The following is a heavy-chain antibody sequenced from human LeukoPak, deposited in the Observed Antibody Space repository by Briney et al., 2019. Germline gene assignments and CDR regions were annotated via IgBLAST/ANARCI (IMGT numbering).Heavy chain of an antibody. V-gene: IGHV3-9*01. D-gene: IGHD1-7*01. CDR3: AKDQGITGTPRAYGMDV. Sequence: PGGSLRLSCAASGFTFSSYAMHWVRQAPGKGLEWVSGIICNSGSIGYADSVKGRFTISRDNAKNSLYLQMNSLRAEDTALYYCAKDQGITGTPRAYGMDVWGQGTTVTVSS. J-gene: IGHJ6*02. CDR1: GFTFSSYA. CDR2: IICNSGSI.